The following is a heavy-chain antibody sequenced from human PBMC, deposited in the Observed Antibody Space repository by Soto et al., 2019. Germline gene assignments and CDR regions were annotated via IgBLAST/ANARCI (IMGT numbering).Heavy chain of an antibody. J-gene: IGHJ6*02. CDR3: ARDKIGGSCYSCYYGMDV. V-gene: IGHV1-69*13. CDR1: GGTFSSYA. CDR2: IIPIFGTA. Sequence: ASVKVSCKASGGTFSSYAISWVRQAPGQGLEWMGGIIPIFGTANYAQKFQGRVTITADESTSTAYMELSSLRSEDTAVYYCARDKIGGSCYSCYYGMDVWGQGTTVTVSS. D-gene: IGHD2-15*01.